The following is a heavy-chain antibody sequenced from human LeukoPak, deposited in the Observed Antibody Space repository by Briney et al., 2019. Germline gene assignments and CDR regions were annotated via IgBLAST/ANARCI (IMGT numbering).Heavy chain of an antibody. CDR1: GYTFTSYA. V-gene: IGHV1-3*02. D-gene: IGHD2-2*01. Sequence: ASVKVSCTASGYTFTSYAMHCVRQAPGQRLEWMGWSNAGNGNTKYSQEFQGRVTITRDTSASTAYMELRSLRSDDTAVYYCARGGGYCSSTSCYEDYYYYGMDVWGQGTTVTVSS. J-gene: IGHJ6*02. CDR2: SNAGNGNT. CDR3: ARGGGYCSSTSCYEDYYYYGMDV.